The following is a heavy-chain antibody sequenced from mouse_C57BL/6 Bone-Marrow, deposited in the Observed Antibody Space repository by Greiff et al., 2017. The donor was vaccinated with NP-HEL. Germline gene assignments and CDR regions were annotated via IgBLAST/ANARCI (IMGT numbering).Heavy chain of an antibody. Sequence: EVKLVESGAELVRPGASVKLSCTASGFNIKDDYMHWVKQRPEQGLEWIGWIDPENGDTEYASKFQGKATITADTSSNTAYLQLSSLTSEDTAVYYCTAYYYGSSSFAYWGQGTLVTVSA. CDR1: GFNIKDDY. CDR2: IDPENGDT. D-gene: IGHD1-1*01. CDR3: TAYYYGSSSFAY. J-gene: IGHJ3*01. V-gene: IGHV14-4*01.